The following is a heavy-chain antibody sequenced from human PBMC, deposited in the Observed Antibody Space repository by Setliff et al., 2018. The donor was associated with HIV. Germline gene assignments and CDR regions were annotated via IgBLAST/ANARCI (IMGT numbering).Heavy chain of an antibody. V-gene: IGHV3-7*03. Sequence: PGGSLRLSCAVSGITFRTAWMSWVRQAPGQGLEWVATIKTHGETIYYAESARGRFTISRDTARRSLYLQMNSLTTEDTGLYYCVKDGALAGQYFHYMDVWGKGTTVTVSS. CDR1: GITFRTAW. CDR2: IKTHGETI. CDR3: VKDGALAGQYFHYMDV. J-gene: IGHJ6*03. D-gene: IGHD6-19*01.